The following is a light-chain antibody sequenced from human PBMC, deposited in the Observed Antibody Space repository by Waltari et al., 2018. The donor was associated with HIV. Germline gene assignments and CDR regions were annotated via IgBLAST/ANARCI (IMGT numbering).Light chain of an antibody. CDR3: LQSDKWPRT. CDR1: QSVSSS. Sequence: VLLTQSPATLSVSPGERVTLSCRASQSVSSSLAWYQLKPGQAPRLLRYGASTRASGVPARFTATGSGTQFTLTVSNLQSDDFALYFCLQSDKWPRTFGQGTKLEIK. CDR2: GAS. J-gene: IGKJ1*01. V-gene: IGKV3-15*01.